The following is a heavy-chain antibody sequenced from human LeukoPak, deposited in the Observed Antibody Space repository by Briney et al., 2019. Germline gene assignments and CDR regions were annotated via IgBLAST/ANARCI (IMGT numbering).Heavy chain of an antibody. D-gene: IGHD3-9*01. J-gene: IGHJ3*02. V-gene: IGHV6-1*01. Sequence: SPTLSLTCAISGDSVSSNSAAWNWLRQSPSRGLEWLGRTYYRSKWYNDYAVSVKSRITINPDTSKNQFSLQLNSVPPEDTAVYYCARVGLVSSLDIWGQGTMVTVSS. CDR3: ARVGLVSSLDI. CDR2: TYYRSKWYN. CDR1: GDSVSSNSAA.